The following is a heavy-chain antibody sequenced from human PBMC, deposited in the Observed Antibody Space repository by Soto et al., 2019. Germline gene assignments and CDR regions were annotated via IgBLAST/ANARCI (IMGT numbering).Heavy chain of an antibody. D-gene: IGHD6-6*01. CDR2: IYYSGGT. J-gene: IGHJ5*02. CDR1: GGSVSSGSYY. CDR3: ARVRYSISSTGNWFDP. V-gene: IGHV4-61*01. Sequence: SETLSLTCTVSGGSVSSGSYYWSWIRQPPGKGLEWIGYIYYSGGTNYNPSLKSRFTISVDTSKNQFSLNLSSVTGADTAVYYCARVRYSISSTGNWFDPWGQGTLVTVSS.